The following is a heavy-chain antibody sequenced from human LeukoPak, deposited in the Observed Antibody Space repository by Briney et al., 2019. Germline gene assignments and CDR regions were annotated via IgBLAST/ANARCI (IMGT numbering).Heavy chain of an antibody. J-gene: IGHJ4*02. Sequence: GPSLRLSCAASGFTFSNYAMYWVRQAPGKGLEWVLAVSGRDDSTYYADSVKGRFTISRDTSKNTLYLQMNSLRAEDTAVYYCAKWGDYDILTGYYDPDYWGQGTLVTVSS. CDR2: VSGRDDST. V-gene: IGHV3-23*01. CDR1: GFTFSNYA. D-gene: IGHD3-9*01. CDR3: AKWGDYDILTGYYDPDY.